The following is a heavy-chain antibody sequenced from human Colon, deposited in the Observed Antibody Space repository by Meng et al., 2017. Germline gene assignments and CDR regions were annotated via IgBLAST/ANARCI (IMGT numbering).Heavy chain of an antibody. J-gene: IGHJ4*01. CDR3: ARERAYVSGSYYPYYAY. D-gene: IGHD3-10*01. V-gene: IGHV3-7*01. CDR1: GFTFGSYW. Sequence: GESLKISCAASGFTFGSYWLSWVRQAPGKGLEWVANIKQDGSEKYYVDSVEGRFTISRDNAETSLYLEMNSLRAEDTAVYYCARERAYVSGSYYPYYAYWGQGNLVNVSS. CDR2: IKQDGSEK.